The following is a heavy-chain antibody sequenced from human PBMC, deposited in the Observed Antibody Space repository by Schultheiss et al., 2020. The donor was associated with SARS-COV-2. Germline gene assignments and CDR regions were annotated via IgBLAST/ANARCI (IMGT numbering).Heavy chain of an antibody. CDR1: GFTFSSYS. CDR3: ANGPPIDY. D-gene: IGHD5-24*01. V-gene: IGHV3-21*04. Sequence: GESLKISCAASGFTFSSYSMNWVRQAPGKGLEWVSSISSSSSYIYYADSVKGRFTISRDNSKNTLYLQMNSLRAEDTAVYYCANGPPIDYWGQGTLVTVSS. CDR2: ISSSSSYI. J-gene: IGHJ4*02.